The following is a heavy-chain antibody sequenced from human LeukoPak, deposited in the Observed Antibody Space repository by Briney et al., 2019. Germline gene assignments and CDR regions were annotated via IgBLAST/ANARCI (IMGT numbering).Heavy chain of an antibody. CDR2: IYTSGST. D-gene: IGHD2-2*01. CDR3: ARDRTVVVPAAISAWFDP. V-gene: IGHV4-4*07. CDR1: GGSFSGYY. J-gene: IGHJ5*02. Sequence: PSETLSLTCAVYGGSFSGYYWSWIRQPAGKGLEWIGRIYTSGSTNYNPSLKSRVTMSVDTSKNQFSLKLSSVTAADTAVYYCARDRTVVVPAAISAWFDPWGQGTLVTVSS.